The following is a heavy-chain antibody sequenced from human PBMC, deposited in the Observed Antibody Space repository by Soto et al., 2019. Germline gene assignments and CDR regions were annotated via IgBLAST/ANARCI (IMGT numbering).Heavy chain of an antibody. J-gene: IGHJ4*02. CDR2: IYYSGST. CDR3: ARGSSSWQSSDY. V-gene: IGHV4-61*01. CDR1: GGSVSSGSYY. D-gene: IGHD6-13*01. Sequence: PSETLSLTCTVSGGSVSSGSYYWSWIRQPPGKGLEWIGYIYYSGSTNYNPSLKSRVTISVDTSKNQFSLKLSSVTAADTAVYYCARGSSSWQSSDYWGQGTLVTVSS.